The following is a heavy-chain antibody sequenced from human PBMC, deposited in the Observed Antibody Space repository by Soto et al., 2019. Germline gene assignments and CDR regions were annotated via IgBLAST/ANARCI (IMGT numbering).Heavy chain of an antibody. D-gene: IGHD6-13*01. CDR1: GFTLDDYT. V-gene: IGHV3-43*01. CDR3: AKAPSSSWARGDY. Sequence: EVQLVESGGVVVQPGGSLRLSCAASGFTLDDYTMHWVRQAPGKGLEWVSLISWDGGSTYYADSVKGRFTISRDNSKNSLYLQMNSLRAEDTAVYYCAKAPSSSWARGDYWGQGTLVTVSS. J-gene: IGHJ4*02. CDR2: ISWDGGST.